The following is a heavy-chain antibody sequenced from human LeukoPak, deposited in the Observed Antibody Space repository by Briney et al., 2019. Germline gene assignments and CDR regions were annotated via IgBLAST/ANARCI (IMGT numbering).Heavy chain of an antibody. CDR2: ISAYNGNT. CDR1: GYTFTSYG. Sequence: GASVKVSCKASGYTFTSYGISWVRQAPGQGLEWMGWISAYNGNTNYAQKLQGRVTMTTDTSTSTAYMELRSLRSDDTAVYYCARVPIAAAGPGPVLQHWGQGTLVTVSS. J-gene: IGHJ1*01. D-gene: IGHD6-13*01. CDR3: ARVPIAAAGPGPVLQH. V-gene: IGHV1-18*01.